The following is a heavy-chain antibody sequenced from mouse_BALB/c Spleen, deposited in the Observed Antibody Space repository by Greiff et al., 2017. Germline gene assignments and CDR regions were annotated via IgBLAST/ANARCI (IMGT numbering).Heavy chain of an antibody. CDR2: IWGDGST. V-gene: IGHV2-3*01. CDR1: GFSLTSYG. D-gene: IGHD1-1*01. CDR3: AKEGFTTVVSPCAY. Sequence: VQLQQSGPGLVAPSQTLSITCTVSGFSLTSYGVSWVRQPPGKGLEWLGVIWGDGSTNYHSALISRLSISKDNSKSQVFLKLNSLQTDDTATYYCAKEGFTTVVSPCAYWGQETLVTVSA. J-gene: IGHJ3*01.